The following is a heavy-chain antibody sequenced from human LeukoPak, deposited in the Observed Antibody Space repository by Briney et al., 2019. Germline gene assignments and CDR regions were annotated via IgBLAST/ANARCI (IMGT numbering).Heavy chain of an antibody. CDR2: INPNSGGT. V-gene: IGHV1-2*02. J-gene: IGHJ6*02. Sequence: ASVKVSCKASGYTFTGYYMHWVRQAPGQGLAWMGWINPNSGGTNYAQKFQGRVTMTRDTSISTAHMELSRLRSDDTAVYYCARDRGIVVVPAAMPYYYGMDVWGQGTTVTVSS. CDR3: ARDRGIVVVPAAMPYYYGMDV. CDR1: GYTFTGYY. D-gene: IGHD2-2*01.